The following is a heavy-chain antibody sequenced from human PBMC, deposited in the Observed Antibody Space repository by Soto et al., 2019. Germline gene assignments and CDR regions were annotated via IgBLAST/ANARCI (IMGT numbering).Heavy chain of an antibody. CDR1: GGSFSGYY. J-gene: IGHJ4*02. CDR3: ASSPGIAVAGDY. V-gene: IGHV4-34*01. D-gene: IGHD6-19*01. Sequence: SETLSLTCAVYGGSFSGYYWSWIRQPPGKGLEWIGEINHSGSTNYNPPPKNRVTITVDTSKKQFSQKLSSVTAADTAVYYCASSPGIAVAGDYWGQGTLVTVSS. CDR2: INHSGST.